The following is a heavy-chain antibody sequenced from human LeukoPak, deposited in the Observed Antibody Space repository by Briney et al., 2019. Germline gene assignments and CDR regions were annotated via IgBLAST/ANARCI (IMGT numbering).Heavy chain of an antibody. Sequence: ASVKVSCKASGYTFTSYGISWVRQAPGQGLEWMGWINPNSGGTNYAQKFQGRVTMTRDTSISTAYMELSRLRSDDTAVYYCAREGEDIGFDYWGQGTLVTVSS. CDR2: INPNSGGT. CDR3: AREGEDIGFDY. V-gene: IGHV1-2*02. D-gene: IGHD3-16*01. J-gene: IGHJ4*02. CDR1: GYTFTSYG.